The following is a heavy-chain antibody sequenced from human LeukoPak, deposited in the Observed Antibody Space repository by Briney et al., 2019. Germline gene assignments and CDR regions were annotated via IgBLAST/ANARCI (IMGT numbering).Heavy chain of an antibody. CDR2: ISYDGSNK. Sequence: RPGGSLRLSCAASGFTFSSYAMHWVRQAPGKGLEWVAVISYDGSNKYYADSVKGRFTISRDNSKNTLYLQMNSLRAEDTAVYYCARGDSYGSGWYFDILFDYWGQGTLVTVSS. D-gene: IGHD6-19*01. CDR3: ARGDSYGSGWYFDILFDY. CDR1: GFTFSSYA. J-gene: IGHJ4*02. V-gene: IGHV3-30*04.